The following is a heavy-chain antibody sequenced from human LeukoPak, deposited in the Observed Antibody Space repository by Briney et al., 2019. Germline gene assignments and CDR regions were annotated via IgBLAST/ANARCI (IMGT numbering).Heavy chain of an antibody. Sequence: GGSLRLSCAASGFTVSSNYMSWVRQAPGKGLEWVSVIYSGGSTYYADSVKGRFTISRDNSKNTLYLQMNSLRAEDTAVYCCARDRDGDPAIFDYWGQGTLVTVSS. CDR1: GFTVSSNY. D-gene: IGHD2-21*02. J-gene: IGHJ4*02. V-gene: IGHV3-53*01. CDR3: ARDRDGDPAIFDY. CDR2: IYSGGST.